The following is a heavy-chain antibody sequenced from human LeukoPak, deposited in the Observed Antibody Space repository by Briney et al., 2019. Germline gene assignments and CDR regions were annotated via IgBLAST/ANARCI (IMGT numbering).Heavy chain of an antibody. D-gene: IGHD6-6*01. J-gene: IGHJ4*02. CDR1: GGSFSVYY. Sequence: PSETLSLTCAVYGGSFSVYYWGWIRQPPGKGLEWIGEINHSRSTNYNPSLKSRVTISVDTSKNQFSLKLSSVTAADTAVYYCARGDYSSSYFDYWGQGTLVTVSS. CDR3: ARGDYSSSYFDY. CDR2: INHSRST. V-gene: IGHV4-34*01.